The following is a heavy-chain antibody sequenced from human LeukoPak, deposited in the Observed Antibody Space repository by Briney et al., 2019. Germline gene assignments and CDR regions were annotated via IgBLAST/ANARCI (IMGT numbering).Heavy chain of an antibody. CDR2: ISGSGGST. D-gene: IGHD3-10*01. CDR1: GFTFSSYA. J-gene: IGHJ4*02. V-gene: IGHV3-23*01. CDR3: AKDRYYGSGSYFDY. Sequence: GGSLRLSCAASGFTFSSYAMSWVRQAPRKGLEWGSAISGSGGSTYYADSVEGPFTISRDNSKNTLYLQMNSLRAEDTAVYYCAKDRYYGSGSYFDYWGQGTLVTVSS.